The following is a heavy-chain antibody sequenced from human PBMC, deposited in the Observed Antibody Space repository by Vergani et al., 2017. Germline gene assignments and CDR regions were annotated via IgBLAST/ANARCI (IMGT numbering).Heavy chain of an antibody. CDR2: ISSSSSTI. V-gene: IGHV3-48*01. J-gene: IGHJ4*02. CDR1: GFTFSSYS. Sequence: VQLVESGGGLVKPGGSLRLSCAASGFTFSSYSMNWVRQAPGKGLEWVSYISSSSSTIYYADSVKGRFTISRDNAKNSLYLQMNSLRAEDTAVYYCARDRSDIVVTGFDYWGQGTLVTVSS. D-gene: IGHD2-15*01. CDR3: ARDRSDIVVTGFDY.